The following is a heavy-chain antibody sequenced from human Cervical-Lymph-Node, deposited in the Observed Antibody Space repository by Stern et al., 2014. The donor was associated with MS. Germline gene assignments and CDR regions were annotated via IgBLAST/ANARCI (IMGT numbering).Heavy chain of an antibody. CDR1: GFRFDEYA. CDR2: ITWESDTI. V-gene: IGHV3-9*01. J-gene: IGHJ2*01. CDR3: VKPYWEQLWASHFDL. D-gene: IGHD1/OR15-1a*01. Sequence: EVQLVESGGGLVQPGRSLRISCAASGFRFDEYAMHWVRQAPGKGLEWVSGITWESDTIHYADSVKGRFTISRDNGKNSLYLQMDSLKTEDTALYYCVKPYWEQLWASHFDLWGRGTLVTVSS.